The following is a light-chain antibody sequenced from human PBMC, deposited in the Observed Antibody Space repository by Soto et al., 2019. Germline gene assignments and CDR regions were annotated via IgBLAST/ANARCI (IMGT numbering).Light chain of an antibody. CDR3: QQYGISPWT. J-gene: IGKJ1*01. Sequence: EIVLTQSPGTLSLSPGERATLSCRASQSVSSNYLAWYQQKPGQAPRLLIYCASNRATGIPDRFSGSGSGTDFTLTISRLEPEDFAVYYCQQYGISPWTFGQGTNVEIK. CDR2: CAS. CDR1: QSVSSNY. V-gene: IGKV3-20*01.